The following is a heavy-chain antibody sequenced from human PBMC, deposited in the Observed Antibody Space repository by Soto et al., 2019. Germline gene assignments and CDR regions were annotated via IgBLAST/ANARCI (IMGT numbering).Heavy chain of an antibody. J-gene: IGHJ4*02. CDR3: ATELGENPASPFDA. D-gene: IGHD3-10*01. Sequence: QVQLVQSGADVKKPGSSVKVSCQASGVTFSSETLGWVRQAPGQELEWVGGFIPLFGTASYAQKFQGRVTITADESTSPVYMELSSLISDDSAVYFCATELGENPASPFDAWGQGTLGTVSS. CDR1: GVTFSSET. CDR2: FIPLFGTA. V-gene: IGHV1-69*01.